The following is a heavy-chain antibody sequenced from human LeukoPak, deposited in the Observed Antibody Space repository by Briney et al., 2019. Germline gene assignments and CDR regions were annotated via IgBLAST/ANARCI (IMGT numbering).Heavy chain of an antibody. Sequence: GASVKVSCKASGGTFSSYAISWVRQAPGQGLEWMGRIIPIFGTANYAQKFQGRVTITADKSTSTAYMELSSLRSEDTAVYYCAFTATTFGVRSDYWGQGTLVTVSS. CDR2: IIPIFGTA. CDR3: AFTATTFGVRSDY. CDR1: GGTFSSYA. V-gene: IGHV1-69*06. J-gene: IGHJ4*02. D-gene: IGHD3-16*01.